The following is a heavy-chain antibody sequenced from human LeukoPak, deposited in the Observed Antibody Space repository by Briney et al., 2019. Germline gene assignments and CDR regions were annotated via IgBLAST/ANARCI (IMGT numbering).Heavy chain of an antibody. CDR1: GYTFASYG. V-gene: IGHV1-18*04. CDR2: ISAYNGNT. Sequence: GASVKVSCKASGYTFASYGISWVRQAPGQWLEWMGWISAYNGNTNYAQKLQGRVTMTTDTSTSTAYMELRSLRSDDTAVYYCARARSSTSCPYIWGQGTMVTVSS. CDR3: ARARSSTSCPYI. D-gene: IGHD2-2*01. J-gene: IGHJ3*02.